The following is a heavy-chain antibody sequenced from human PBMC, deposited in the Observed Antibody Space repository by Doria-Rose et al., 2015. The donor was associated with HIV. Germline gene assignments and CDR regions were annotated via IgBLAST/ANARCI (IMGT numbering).Heavy chain of an antibody. CDR2: IFSDDDR. J-gene: IGHJ4*02. Sequence: SGPVLVKPTETLTLTCTVSGVSLSSPGMGVSWIRQPPGKALEWLANIFSDDDRSYKTSLKSRLTSSMGTAKSQLVLTMTDMDPVDTATYYCARIKSSRWYHKYYFDFWGQGTLVIVSA. D-gene: IGHD6-13*01. CDR3: ARIKSSRWYHKYYFDF. CDR1: GVSLSSPGMG. V-gene: IGHV2-26*01.